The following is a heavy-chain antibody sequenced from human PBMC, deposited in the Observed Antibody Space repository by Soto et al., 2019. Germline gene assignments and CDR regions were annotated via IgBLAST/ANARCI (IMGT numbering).Heavy chain of an antibody. Sequence: PGGSLRLSCGASGFTFSDYYMSWSRQAPGKGLEWVSYISSSSSYTNYADSVKGRFTISRDNAKNSLYLQMNSLRAEDTAVYYCARVSDYYDSSARGYYFDYWGQGTLVTVSS. CDR2: ISSSSSYT. CDR3: ARVSDYYDSSARGYYFDY. CDR1: GFTFSDYY. J-gene: IGHJ4*02. V-gene: IGHV3-11*06. D-gene: IGHD3-22*01.